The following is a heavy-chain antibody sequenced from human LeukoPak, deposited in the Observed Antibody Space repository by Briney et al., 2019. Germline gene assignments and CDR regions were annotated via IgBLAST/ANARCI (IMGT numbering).Heavy chain of an antibody. Sequence: PSETLSLTCTVSADSISSYYWSWIRQPPGKGLEWIGYISESGSTNYNPSLKSRVTISVDTSKNQFSLKLSSVTAADTAVYYCARATYYYDSSGYYDAFDIWGQGTMVTVSS. CDR1: ADSISSYY. CDR3: ARATYYYDSSGYYDAFDI. CDR2: ISESGST. V-gene: IGHV4-59*01. J-gene: IGHJ3*02. D-gene: IGHD3-22*01.